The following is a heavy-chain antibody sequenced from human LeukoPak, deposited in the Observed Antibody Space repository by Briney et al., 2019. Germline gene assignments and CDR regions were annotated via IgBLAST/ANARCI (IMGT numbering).Heavy chain of an antibody. V-gene: IGHV3-23*01. J-gene: IGHJ4*02. Sequence: GGSLRLSCAASGFTFSNYAMSWVRQAPGKGLAWVSGISGSGGITYYADSVKGRFTFSRDNSKNTAYLQLNSLRAEDTAVYYCAKDQVTHIVGATGSDYWGQGTLVTVSS. D-gene: IGHD1-26*01. CDR2: ISGSGGIT. CDR3: AKDQVTHIVGATGSDY. CDR1: GFTFSNYA.